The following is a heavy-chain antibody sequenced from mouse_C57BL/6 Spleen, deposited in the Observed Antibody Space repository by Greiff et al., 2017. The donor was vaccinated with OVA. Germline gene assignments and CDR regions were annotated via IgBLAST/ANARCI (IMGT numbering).Heavy chain of an antibody. Sequence: VQLQQSGAELARPGASVKLSCKASGYTFTSYGISWVKQRTGQGLEWIGEIYPRSGNTYYNEKFKGKATLTADKSSSTAYMELRSLTSEDSAVYFCARSGGSSSWFAYWGQGTLVTVSA. J-gene: IGHJ3*01. CDR3: ARSGGSSSWFAY. CDR1: GYTFTSYG. D-gene: IGHD1-1*01. CDR2: IYPRSGNT. V-gene: IGHV1-81*01.